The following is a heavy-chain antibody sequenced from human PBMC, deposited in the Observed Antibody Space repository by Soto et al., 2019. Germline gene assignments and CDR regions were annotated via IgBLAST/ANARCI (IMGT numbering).Heavy chain of an antibody. V-gene: IGHV3-33*01. CDR2: IWYDGTNT. J-gene: IGHJ6*02. CDR3: ARVEAPLIHSDHYYYGMDV. Sequence: QEQLVESGGGVVLPGRSLRLSCEASGFTFSTYGMHWVRQAPGKGLQWVAVIWYDGTNTYYGDSVKGRFTISRDNSKNTLYLQMNNLRAEDTAVYYCARVEAPLIHSDHYYYGMDVWGQGTTVTVSS. D-gene: IGHD5-18*01. CDR1: GFTFSTYG.